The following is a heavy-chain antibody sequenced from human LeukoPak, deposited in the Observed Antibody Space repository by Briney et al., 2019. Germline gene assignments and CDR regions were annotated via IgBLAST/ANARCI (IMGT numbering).Heavy chain of an antibody. CDR2: ISSSSSYI. CDR1: GFIFSSYS. Sequence: RSLRLSCVASGFIFSSYSMNWVRQAPGKGLEWVSSISSSSSYIYYADSVKGRFTISRDNAKNSLYLQMNSLRAKDTAVYYCATGDYGAFDIWGQGTMVTVSS. V-gene: IGHV3-21*01. J-gene: IGHJ3*02. CDR3: ATGDYGAFDI. D-gene: IGHD4-17*01.